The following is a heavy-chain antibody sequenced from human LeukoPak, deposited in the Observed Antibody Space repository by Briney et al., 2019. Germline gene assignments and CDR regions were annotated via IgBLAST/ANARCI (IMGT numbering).Heavy chain of an antibody. J-gene: IGHJ5*02. CDR3: ARDLSRDNLSFDP. D-gene: IGHD1-14*01. CDR2: INPNSGGA. Sequence: ASVKVSCKASGYTFTGYYMHWVRQAPGQGLEWMGWINPNSGGANYAQKFQGRVTMTRDTSISTAYMELSRLRSDDTAVYYCARDLSRDNLSFDPWGQGTLVTVSS. V-gene: IGHV1-2*02. CDR1: GYTFTGYY.